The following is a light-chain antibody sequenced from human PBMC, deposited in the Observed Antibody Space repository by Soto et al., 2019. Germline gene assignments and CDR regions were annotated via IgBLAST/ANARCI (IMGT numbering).Light chain of an antibody. J-gene: IGKJ3*01. CDR3: QQSYSTPFT. CDR2: AAS. Sequence: DIPMTQSPSSLSASVGDRVTITCRASQSIRRYLNWYQQKPGKVPKVLIYAASNLQSGVPSRFSGSGSGTDFTLTISSLQPEDFATYYCQQSYSTPFTFGPGTKVDIK. V-gene: IGKV1-39*01. CDR1: QSIRRY.